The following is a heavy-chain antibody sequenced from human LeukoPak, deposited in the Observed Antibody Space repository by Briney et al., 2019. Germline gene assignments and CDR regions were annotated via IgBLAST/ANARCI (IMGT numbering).Heavy chain of an antibody. J-gene: IGHJ4*02. CDR1: GFTFSSYA. D-gene: IGHD5-18*01. Sequence: PGGSLRLSCAASGFTFSSYAMHWVRQAPGKGLEWVAVISYDGSNKYYADSVKGRFTISRDNSKNTLYLQMNSLRAEDTAVYYCAKDRSDSYGQYYFDYWGQGTLVTVSS. CDR2: ISYDGSNK. V-gene: IGHV3-30-3*01. CDR3: AKDRSDSYGQYYFDY.